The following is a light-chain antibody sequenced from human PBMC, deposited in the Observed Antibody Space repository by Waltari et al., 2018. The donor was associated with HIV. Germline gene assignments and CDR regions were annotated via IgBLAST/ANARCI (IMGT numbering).Light chain of an antibody. Sequence: EIIMTQSPTTLSVSPGERVTFSCRASQSVATNLAWYQQKPGQVPRLLIFGAFTRAPGVPPRFSGGGSRTEFTLTISSLQPEDFAVYYCQQYDLWPPITFGQGTRLEIK. CDR2: GAF. CDR1: QSVATN. V-gene: IGKV3-15*01. J-gene: IGKJ5*01. CDR3: QQYDLWPPIT.